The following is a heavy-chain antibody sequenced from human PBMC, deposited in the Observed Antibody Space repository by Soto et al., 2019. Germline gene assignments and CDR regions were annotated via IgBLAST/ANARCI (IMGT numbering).Heavy chain of an antibody. D-gene: IGHD3-3*01. V-gene: IGHV4-34*01. CDR2: INHSGST. Sequence: PSGDPVLTCAVYGGSFSGYYWSWIRQPPGKGLEWIGEINHSGSTNYNPSLKSRVTISVDTSKNQFSLKLSSVTAADTAVYYCARGTPYYDFWSGPLDWYYYYMDVWGKGTTVTVSS. CDR1: GGSFSGYY. CDR3: ARGTPYYDFWSGPLDWYYYYMDV. J-gene: IGHJ6*03.